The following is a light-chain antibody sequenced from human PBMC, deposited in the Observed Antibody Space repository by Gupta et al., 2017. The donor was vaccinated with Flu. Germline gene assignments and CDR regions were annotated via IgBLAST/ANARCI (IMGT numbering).Light chain of an antibody. CDR3: QQYYDWPPLT. Sequence: EIVMTQSPGTLSVSQGERVILSCRASQSVSTKVAWYQQKPGQAPRLLIYDASTRATGIPARFTGSGSGTEFTLLISSLQSEDFALYYCQQYYDWPPLTFGGGTKVDVK. V-gene: IGKV3-15*01. CDR2: DAS. J-gene: IGKJ4*01. CDR1: QSVSTK.